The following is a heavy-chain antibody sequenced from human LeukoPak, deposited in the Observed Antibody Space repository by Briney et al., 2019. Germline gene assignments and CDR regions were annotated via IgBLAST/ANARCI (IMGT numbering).Heavy chain of an antibody. CDR3: ARQVTPITVSMVRGAFFDY. V-gene: IGHV3-20*04. CDR1: GFAFDDYG. D-gene: IGHD3-10*01. J-gene: IGHJ4*02. CDR2: INWNGGST. Sequence: GGSLRLSCAASGFAFDDYGMSWVRQGPGKGLEWVSGINWNGGSTGYADSVKGRFTISRDNAKNSLYLQMNSLRAEDTALYYRARQVTPITVSMVRGAFFDYWGQGTLVTVSS.